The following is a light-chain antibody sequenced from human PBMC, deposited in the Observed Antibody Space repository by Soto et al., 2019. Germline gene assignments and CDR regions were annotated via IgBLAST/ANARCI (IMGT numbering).Light chain of an antibody. CDR2: GAS. Sequence: EIVMTQSPATLSVSPGERATLSCRASQSVSSNLAWFQQKPGQAHRLRIYGASTRDTGISDRFSGSGSGTEFTLTISSLQSGDFAVYHCQQYNKWPPTFGQGTKVDVK. CDR3: QQYNKWPPT. V-gene: IGKV3-15*01. J-gene: IGKJ1*01. CDR1: QSVSSN.